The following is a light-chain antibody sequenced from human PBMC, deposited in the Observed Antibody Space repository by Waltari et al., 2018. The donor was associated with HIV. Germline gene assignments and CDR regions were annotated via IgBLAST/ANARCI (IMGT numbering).Light chain of an antibody. CDR1: TTDISDFNF. CDR2: AVY. J-gene: IGLJ3*02. CDR3: SSYSARGFVV. V-gene: IGLV2-14*01. Sequence: HSALTQPASVSGSPGQSITLSCTGPTTDISDFNFVSWYQPSPGRAPKLIIFAVYSRPSGISDRFSGSKSGVTASLTISALRAEDEADYFCSSYSARGFVVFGGGTKVTVL.